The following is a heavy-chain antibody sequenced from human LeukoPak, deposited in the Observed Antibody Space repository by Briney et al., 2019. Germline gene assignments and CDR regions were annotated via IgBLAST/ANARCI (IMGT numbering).Heavy chain of an antibody. D-gene: IGHD1-26*01. J-gene: IGHJ4*02. V-gene: IGHV3-23*01. CDR2: ISISGGST. CDR1: GFTFSGSA. CDR3: AKGIKWELPFDY. Sequence: GGSLRLXCAASGFTFSGSAMHWVRQAPGKGLDWVSAISISGGSTYYAGSVKGRFTISRDNSKNTLYLQMNSLRAEDTALYYCAKGIKWELPFDYWGQGTLVTVSS.